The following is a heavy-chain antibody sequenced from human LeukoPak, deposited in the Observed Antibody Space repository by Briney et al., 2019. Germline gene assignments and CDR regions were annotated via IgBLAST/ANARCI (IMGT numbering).Heavy chain of an antibody. CDR1: GFSFSGHW. J-gene: IGHJ4*02. Sequence: GGSLRLSCTASGFSFSGHWMHWARQPPGKGLVWVSRISPTGSTTSYADSVKGRFTVSRDNAKNTLYLQVNNLRAEDTAVYYCARGPNSNWSGLDFWGQGTLLTVSS. CDR3: ARGPNSNWSGLDF. CDR2: ISPTGSTT. D-gene: IGHD6-6*01. V-gene: IGHV3-74*01.